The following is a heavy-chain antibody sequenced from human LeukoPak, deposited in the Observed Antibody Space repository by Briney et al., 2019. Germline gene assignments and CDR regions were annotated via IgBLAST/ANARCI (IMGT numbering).Heavy chain of an antibody. V-gene: IGHV4-59*08. CDR2: IYYSGST. D-gene: IGHD3-22*01. Sequence: PSETLSLTCTVSGGSISSYYWSWIRQPPGKGLEWIGYIYYSGSTNYNPSLKSRVTISVDTSKNQFSLKLGSVTAADTAVYYCARTAFFDNSGYYYNFDYWGQGTLVTVSS. CDR1: GGSISSYY. J-gene: IGHJ4*02. CDR3: ARTAFFDNSGYYYNFDY.